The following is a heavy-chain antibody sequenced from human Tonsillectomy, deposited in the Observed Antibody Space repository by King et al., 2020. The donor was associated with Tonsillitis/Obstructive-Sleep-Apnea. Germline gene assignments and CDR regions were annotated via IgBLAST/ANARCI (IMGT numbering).Heavy chain of an antibody. V-gene: IGHV4-59*01. CDR3: ASVAQNDYLDAFDI. CDR1: GGSISSYY. CDR2: IYYSGST. D-gene: IGHD4-11*01. J-gene: IGHJ3*02. Sequence: VQLQESGPGLVKPSETLSLTCTVSGGSISSYYWSWIRQPPGKGLEWIGYIYYSGSTNYNPSLKSRVTISVDTSKNPFSLKLSSVTAADTAVYYCASVAQNDYLDAFDIWGQGTMVTVSS.